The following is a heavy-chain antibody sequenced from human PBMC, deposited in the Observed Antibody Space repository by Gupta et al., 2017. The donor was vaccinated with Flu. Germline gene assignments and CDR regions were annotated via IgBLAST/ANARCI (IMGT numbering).Heavy chain of an antibody. D-gene: IGHD3-10*01. CDR3: ARDARGAGSDRDRYFDY. CDR1: GGSISSYY. CDR2: IYYSGST. V-gene: IGHV4-59*01. J-gene: IGHJ4*02. Sequence: QVQLQESGPGLVKPSETLSLTCPVSGGSISSYYWSWIRQPPGKGLEWIGYIYYSGSTNYNPSLKSRVTISVDTSKNQCSLKLSSVTAADTAVYYCARDARGAGSDRDRYFDYGGQGTLVTVSS.